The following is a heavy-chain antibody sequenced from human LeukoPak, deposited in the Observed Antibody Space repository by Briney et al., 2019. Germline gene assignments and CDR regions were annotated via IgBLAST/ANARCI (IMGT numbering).Heavy chain of an antibody. D-gene: IGHD4-23*01. CDR1: GGSISSSSYY. CDR2: IYTSGST. Sequence: SETLSLTCTVSGGSISSSSYYWSWIRQPAGKGLEWIGRIYTSGSTNYNPSLKSRVTMSVDTSKNQFSLKLSSVTAADTAVYYCARERNSNWFDPWGQGTLVTVSS. J-gene: IGHJ5*02. CDR3: ARERNSNWFDP. V-gene: IGHV4-61*02.